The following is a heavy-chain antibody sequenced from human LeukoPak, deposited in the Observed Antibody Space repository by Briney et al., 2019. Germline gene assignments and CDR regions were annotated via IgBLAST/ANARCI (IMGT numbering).Heavy chain of an antibody. V-gene: IGHV4-39*01. CDR2: IYYSGST. D-gene: IGHD6-19*01. CDR3: ARPNASGWYGY. CDR1: GGSISSSSYY. Sequence: KASETLSLTCTVSGGSISSSSYYWGWIRQPPGKGLEWIGSIYYSGSTYYNPSLKSRVTISVDTSKNQFSLKPSSVTAADTAVYYCARPNASGWYGYWGQGTLVTVSS. J-gene: IGHJ4*02.